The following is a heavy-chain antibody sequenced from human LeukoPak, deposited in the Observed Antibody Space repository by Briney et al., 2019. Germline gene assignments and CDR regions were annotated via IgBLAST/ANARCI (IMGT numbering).Heavy chain of an antibody. J-gene: IGHJ4*02. CDR3: AKEAPGGYFDY. Sequence: GGSLRLSCVASGFSFNTYVMHWVRQGPGTGLEWVAVMWHDGTNKVYADSVKGRFSISRDNSKNTLYLQMNSLRAEDTAVYYCAKEAPGGYFDYCGQGTLVTVSS. D-gene: IGHD3-16*01. CDR2: MWHDGTNK. CDR1: GFSFNTYV. V-gene: IGHV3-33*06.